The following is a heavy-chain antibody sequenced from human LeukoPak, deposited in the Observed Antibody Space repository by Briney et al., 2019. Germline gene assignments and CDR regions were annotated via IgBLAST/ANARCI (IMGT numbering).Heavy chain of an antibody. CDR1: GYTFTSYY. D-gene: IGHD2-2*02. Sequence: ASVKVSCKASGYTFTSYYMHWVRQAPGQGLEWMGTINPSGGSTSYAQKFQGRVTMTRDTSTSTVYMELSSLRSEDTAVYYCATRATYCSSTSCYISTMDVWGQGTTVTVSS. J-gene: IGHJ6*02. CDR2: INPSGGST. V-gene: IGHV1-46*01. CDR3: ATRATYCSSTSCYISTMDV.